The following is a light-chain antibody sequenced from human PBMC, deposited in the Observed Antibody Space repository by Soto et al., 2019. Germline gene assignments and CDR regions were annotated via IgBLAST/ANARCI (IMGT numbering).Light chain of an antibody. CDR2: RNN. Sequence: QSVLTQPPSASGTPGQRVTISCSGSSSNIGSNYVYWYQQLPGRAPKLLIYRNNQRPSGVPDRFSGSKSGTSASLAISGLRSEDEADYYCAAWDDSLSGPNWVFGGGTKVTVL. CDR1: SSNIGSNY. V-gene: IGLV1-47*01. J-gene: IGLJ3*02. CDR3: AAWDDSLSGPNWV.